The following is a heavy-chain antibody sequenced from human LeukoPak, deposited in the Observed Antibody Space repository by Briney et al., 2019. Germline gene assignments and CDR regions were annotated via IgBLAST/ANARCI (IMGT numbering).Heavy chain of an antibody. J-gene: IGHJ4*02. V-gene: IGHV6-1*01. CDR1: GDSVSSINGA. CDR3: ARDVATTGWYTFDY. Sequence: SPTLSVTFAISGDSVSSINGAWNWVRQSPSRGLEWLGRTYYRSKWYSDYAVPIQGRISINPDTSKNQFTLHLFSVTPDDTAVYYCARDVATTGWYTFDYWGQGTRVTVSS. D-gene: IGHD6-19*01. CDR2: TYYRSKWYS.